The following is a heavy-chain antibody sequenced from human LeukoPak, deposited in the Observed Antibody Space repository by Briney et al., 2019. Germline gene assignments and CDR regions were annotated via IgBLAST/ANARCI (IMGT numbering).Heavy chain of an antibody. CDR1: GGSFSGYY. D-gene: IGHD3-10*01. V-gene: IGHV4-34*01. J-gene: IGHJ5*02. CDR3: ARGGVNGSGSSNWFDP. Sequence: SETLSLTCAVYGGSFSGYYWSWIRQPPGKGLKWIGEINHSGSTNYNPSLKSRVTISVDTSKNQFSLKLSSVTAADTAVYYCARGGVNGSGSSNWFDPWGQGTLVTVSS. CDR2: INHSGST.